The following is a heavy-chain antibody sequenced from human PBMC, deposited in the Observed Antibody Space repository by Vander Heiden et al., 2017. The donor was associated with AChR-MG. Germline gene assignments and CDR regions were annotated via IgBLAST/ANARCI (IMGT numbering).Heavy chain of an antibody. CDR3: VRDSVDNSSSQYYPIEDY. D-gene: IGHD6-13*01. Sequence: EVNLVASGGGVVQPGGSLRLSCAASGFLFTGYNMIWVRPSPGKGLEWVSYISSSSETKYYAASVKGRFTVSRDNAKNSLYLQMNSVRAEDTAVYYCVRDSVDNSSSQYYPIEDYWGQGSLVSVSS. CDR1: GFLFTGYN. CDR2: ISSSSETK. V-gene: IGHV3-48*01. J-gene: IGHJ4*02.